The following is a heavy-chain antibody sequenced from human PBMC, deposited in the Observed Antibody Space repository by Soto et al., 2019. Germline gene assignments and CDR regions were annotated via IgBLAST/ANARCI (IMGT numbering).Heavy chain of an antibody. CDR3: ATRSPAFVC. Sequence: QVQLVQSGPEVKKPGASVKVSCKTSGYTFTDYGISWVRQAPGQGLEWMGWISTSKGNTNYAQKFQGRVTMTTDTSTSTGYMELRSLRSDDTAVYYCATRSPAFVCWGQGTLVAVSS. CDR1: GYTFTDYG. CDR2: ISTSKGNT. J-gene: IGHJ4*02. V-gene: IGHV1-18*01.